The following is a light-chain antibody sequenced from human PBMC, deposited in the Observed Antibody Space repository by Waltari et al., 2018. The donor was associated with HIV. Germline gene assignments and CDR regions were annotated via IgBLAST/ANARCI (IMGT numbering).Light chain of an antibody. CDR2: DYD. Sequence: QSVLTQPPSVSAAPGQKVTISCSGGSSNVGASYVSWYQQLPGSAPKPLIFDYDQRPSGIPDRFSGSKSGTSATLGITGLQTGDEADYYCATWDNRLTTVLFGGGTKLTVL. CDR3: ATWDNRLTTVL. CDR1: SSNVGASY. V-gene: IGLV1-51*01. J-gene: IGLJ2*01.